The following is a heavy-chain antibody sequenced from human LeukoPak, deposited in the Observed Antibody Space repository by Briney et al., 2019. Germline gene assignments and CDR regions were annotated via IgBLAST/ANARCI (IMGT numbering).Heavy chain of an antibody. V-gene: IGHV3-30-3*01. D-gene: IGHD3-22*01. CDR3: ARDSRSSGYYGDAFDI. J-gene: IGHJ3*02. CDR2: DGNNK. Sequence: GRSLRLSCAASGFTLSSHAMHWVRQAPGKGLEWVAYDGNNKYYADSVKGRFTISRDNSKNTLDLQMNNLRAEDTAVYYCARDSRSSGYYGDAFDIWGQGTMVTVSS. CDR1: GFTLSSHA.